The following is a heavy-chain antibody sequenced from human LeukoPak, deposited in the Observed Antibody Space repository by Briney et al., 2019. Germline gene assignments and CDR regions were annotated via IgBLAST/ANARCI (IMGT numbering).Heavy chain of an antibody. D-gene: IGHD6-25*01. V-gene: IGHV3-21*01. J-gene: IGHJ4*02. CDR1: GFTFTSYN. CDR2: ISSISNYI. CDR3: ARGGLQSQRLDLLDS. Sequence: GGSLRLSCAASGFTFTSYNMDWVRQAPRKGLEWLSSISSISNYIYYAESVKGRFTISRDNAKNLLYLQMDSLRAEDMAIYYCARGGLQSQRLDLLDSWGQGVLVTVSS.